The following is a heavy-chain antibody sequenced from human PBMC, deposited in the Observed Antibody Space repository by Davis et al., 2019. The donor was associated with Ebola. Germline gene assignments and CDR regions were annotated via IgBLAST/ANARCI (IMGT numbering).Heavy chain of an antibody. V-gene: IGHV3-7*03. J-gene: IGHJ1*01. Sequence: PGGSLRLSCEASGFTFSNYWMSWARQAPGKGLECVAHIKEDGSKEFYVDSVKGRFTISRDNAKSSLYLQMNSLRAEDTAVFYCVRGGSATAYWGQGTPVTVSS. D-gene: IGHD2-15*01. CDR2: IKEDGSKE. CDR1: GFTFSNYW. CDR3: VRGGSATAY.